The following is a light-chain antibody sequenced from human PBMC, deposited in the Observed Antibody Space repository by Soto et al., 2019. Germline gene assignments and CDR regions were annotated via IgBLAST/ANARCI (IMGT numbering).Light chain of an antibody. CDR3: GSYTSSNTLEMV. J-gene: IGLJ2*01. V-gene: IGLV2-14*03. CDR2: DVT. Sequence: QSVLTQPASVSGSPGQPITISCTGTSSYVGVYYYVSWFQQHPSKAPKLMIYDVTKRPSGVSNRFSGSMSGNTASLTISGLQAEDEAHYYCGSYTSSNTLEMVFGGGTKVTVL. CDR1: SSYVGVYYY.